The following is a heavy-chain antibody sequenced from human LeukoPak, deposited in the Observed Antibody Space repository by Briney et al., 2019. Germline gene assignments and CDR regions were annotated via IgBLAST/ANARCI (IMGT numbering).Heavy chain of an antibody. CDR3: ARGRITMIVVDSGGYYFDY. CDR2: IIPIFGTA. D-gene: IGHD3-22*01. J-gene: IGHJ4*02. Sequence: GASVKVSCKASGGTFSSYAISWVRQAPGQGLEWMGGIIPIFGTANYAQKFQGRVTITADESTSTAYMELSSLRSEDTAVYYCARGRITMIVVDSGGYYFDYWGQGTLVTVSS. V-gene: IGHV1-69*13. CDR1: GGTFSSYA.